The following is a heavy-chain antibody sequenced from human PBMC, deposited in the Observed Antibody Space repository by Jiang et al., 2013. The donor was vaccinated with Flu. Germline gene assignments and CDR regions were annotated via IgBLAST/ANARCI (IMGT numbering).Heavy chain of an antibody. CDR2: INPSGGST. J-gene: IGHJ3*02. V-gene: IGHV1-46*01. D-gene: IGHD3-22*01. CDR1: GYTFTSYY. Sequence: GAEVKKPGASVKVSCKASGYTFTSYYMHWVRQAPGQGLEWMGIINPSGGSTSYAQKFQGRVTMTRDTSTSTVYMELSSLRSEDTAVYYCARQTSGLVQADDAFDIWGQGTMVTVSS. CDR3: ARQTSGLVQADDAFDI.